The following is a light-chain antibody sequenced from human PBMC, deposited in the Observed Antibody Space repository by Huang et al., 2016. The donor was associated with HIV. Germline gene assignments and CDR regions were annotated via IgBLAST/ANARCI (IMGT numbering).Light chain of an antibody. V-gene: IGKV4-1*01. CDR2: WAS. Sequence: DIVMTQSPDSLTVYLGERATINCRSSQSLFFSSNKRSYLAWYQKKPGQPPKLVISWASSRESGDPDRFSGSGSETHFTLAINSRQAEDVAVYYCQQYYHNPLTFGGGTKVEI. J-gene: IGKJ4*01. CDR1: QSLFFSSNKRSY. CDR3: QQYYHNPLT.